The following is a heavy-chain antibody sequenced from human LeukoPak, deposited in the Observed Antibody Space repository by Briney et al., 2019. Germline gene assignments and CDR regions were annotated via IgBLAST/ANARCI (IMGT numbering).Heavy chain of an antibody. D-gene: IGHD4-23*01. J-gene: IGHJ3*02. CDR3: AKGTGYGGNSVDAFDI. CDR1: GFTFSSYA. Sequence: PRGSLRLSCAASGFTFSSYAMSWVRQAPGKGLEWVSAFSGSGGSTYYADSVKGRFTISRDNSKNTLYLQMNSLRAEDTAVYYCAKGTGYGGNSVDAFDIWGQGTMVTVSS. CDR2: FSGSGGST. V-gene: IGHV3-23*01.